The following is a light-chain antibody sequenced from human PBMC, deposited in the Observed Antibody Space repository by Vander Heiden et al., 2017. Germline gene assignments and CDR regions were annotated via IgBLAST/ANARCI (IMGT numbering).Light chain of an antibody. CDR2: EVI. V-gene: IGLV2-23*02. CDR1: SSDVGRYDL. J-gene: IGLJ1*01. Sequence: QSALTQPASVSGSPGQSITISCTGTSSDVGRYDLVSCYQQHPGNAPKLIIYEVIKRPSGVSNRFSGSKSANTASLTISGLQAEDEADYYCCSFAVGSTYVFGTGTKVTVL. CDR3: CSFAVGSTYV.